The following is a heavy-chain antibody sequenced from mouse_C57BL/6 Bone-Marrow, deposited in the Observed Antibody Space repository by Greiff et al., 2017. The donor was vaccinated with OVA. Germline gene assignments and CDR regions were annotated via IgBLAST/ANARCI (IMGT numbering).Heavy chain of an antibody. D-gene: IGHD2-1*01. CDR3: ARRGSGNYTRRNLAWFAY. CDR1: GYAFSSYW. V-gene: IGHV1-80*01. J-gene: IGHJ3*01. CDR2: IYPGDGDT. Sequence: VQLQQSGAELVKPGASVKISCKASGYAFSSYWMNWVKQRPGKGLEWIGQIYPGDGDTNYNGKFKGKAPLTAAKSSRTAYMQLSSLTSEDAAVYFCARRGSGNYTRRNLAWFAYWGQGTLVTVSA.